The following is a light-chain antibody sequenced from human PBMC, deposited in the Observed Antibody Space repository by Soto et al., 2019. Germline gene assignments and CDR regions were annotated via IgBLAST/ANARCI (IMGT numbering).Light chain of an antibody. CDR3: QQFIDGWT. CDR1: QSINNR. CDR2: DAS. J-gene: IGKJ1*01. V-gene: IGKV1-5*01. Sequence: IQMTQSPSTLSASIGDRVTITCRASQSINNRLAWYQQMPGKAPNLLIYDASSLESGVPSRFRGSGSETEFTLTISGLQPDDFATYDCQQFIDGWTFGQGTKVDIK.